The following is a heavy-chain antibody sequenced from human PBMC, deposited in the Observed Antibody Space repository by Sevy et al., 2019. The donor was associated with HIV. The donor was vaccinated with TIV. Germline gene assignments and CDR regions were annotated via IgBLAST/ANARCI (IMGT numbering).Heavy chain of an antibody. CDR3: ARVVGRGEYLIYAYLDY. J-gene: IGHJ4*02. D-gene: IGHD2-15*01. V-gene: IGHV3-30*01. CDR2: ISYDGVTQ. Sequence: GGSLRLSCPASGFSFSYYPMHWVRQAPGKGLEWVALISYDGVTQYYAASVKGRFTVSRVNSKNTLYMEMNNLRPEDTAVYYCARVVGRGEYLIYAYLDYWGQGTLVTVSS. CDR1: GFSFSYYP.